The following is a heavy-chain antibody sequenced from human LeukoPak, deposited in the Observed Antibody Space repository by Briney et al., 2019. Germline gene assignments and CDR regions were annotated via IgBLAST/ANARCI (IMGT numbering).Heavy chain of an antibody. Sequence: GGSLRLSCAASGFTVSSNYMSWVRQAPGKGLEWDSVIYSGGSTYYADSVKGRFTISRDNSKNTLYLQMNSLRADDTAVYFCAKKVCAAGCYTGFDYWGQGTLATVSS. V-gene: IGHV3-53*01. CDR3: AKKVCAAGCYTGFDY. CDR2: IYSGGST. J-gene: IGHJ4*02. D-gene: IGHD2-2*02. CDR1: GFTVSSNY.